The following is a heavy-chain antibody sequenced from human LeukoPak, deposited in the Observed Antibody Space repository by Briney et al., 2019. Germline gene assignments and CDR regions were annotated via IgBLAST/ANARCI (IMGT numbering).Heavy chain of an antibody. Sequence: GGSLRLSCAASGFTFSSYSMNWVRQAPGKGLEWVSYISSSSSTIYYADSVKGRFTISRDNAKNSLYLQMNSLRAEDTAVYYCTRDGQLGSYYYYYMDVWGKGTTVTVSS. CDR1: GFTFSSYS. V-gene: IGHV3-48*04. J-gene: IGHJ6*03. CDR3: TRDGQLGSYYYYYMDV. CDR2: ISSSSSTI. D-gene: IGHD6-6*01.